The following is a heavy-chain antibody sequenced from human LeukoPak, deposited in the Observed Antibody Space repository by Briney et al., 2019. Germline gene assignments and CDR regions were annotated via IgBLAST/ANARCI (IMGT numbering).Heavy chain of an antibody. V-gene: IGHV3-7*01. CDR1: GFTFSYYW. J-gene: IGHJ4*02. Sequence: GGSLRLSCAASGFTFSYYWMTWVRQAPGRGLEWVANLRPDGRDKYYADSVKGRFTISRDNAKNSLYLQMNSLRAEDTAVYSCAGAYGRHWFYFDYWGQGTLVTVSS. D-gene: IGHD1-1*01. CDR3: AGAYGRHWFYFDY. CDR2: LRPDGRDK.